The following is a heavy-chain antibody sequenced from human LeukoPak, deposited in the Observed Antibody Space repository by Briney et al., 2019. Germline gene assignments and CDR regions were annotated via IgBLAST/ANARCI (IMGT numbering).Heavy chain of an antibody. V-gene: IGHV3-23*01. CDR1: GFTFSSYA. D-gene: IGHD3-16*01. CDR3: AKDIDLTYYFDY. Sequence: PGGSPRLSCAASGFTFSSYAMSWVRQAPGKGLEWVSAISGSGGSTYYADSVKGRFTISRDNSKNTLYLQMNSLRAEDTAVYYCAKDIDLTYYFDYWGQGTLVTVSS. J-gene: IGHJ4*02. CDR2: ISGSGGST.